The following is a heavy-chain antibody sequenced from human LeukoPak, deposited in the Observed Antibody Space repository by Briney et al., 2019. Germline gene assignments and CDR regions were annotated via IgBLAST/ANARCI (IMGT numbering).Heavy chain of an antibody. CDR3: SWYYHYYYMDV. CDR1: GFTFSSYA. V-gene: IGHV3-21*01. Sequence: GGSLRLSCAASGFTFSSYALRWVRQAPGKGLEWVSSISSSSSYIYYADSVKGRFTISRDNAKNSLYLQMNSLRAEDTAVYCSSWYYHYYYMDVWGKGTTVTVSS. J-gene: IGHJ6*03. CDR2: ISSSSSYI. D-gene: IGHD6-13*01.